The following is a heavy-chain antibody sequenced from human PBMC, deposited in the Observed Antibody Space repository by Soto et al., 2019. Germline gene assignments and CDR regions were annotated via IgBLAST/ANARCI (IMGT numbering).Heavy chain of an antibody. J-gene: IGHJ5*02. CDR2: IYYSGST. V-gene: IGHV4-39*01. CDR3: ARRVAAAGYNWFDP. D-gene: IGHD6-13*01. CDR1: GGSISSSSYY. Sequence: QLQLQESGPGLVKPSETLSLTCTVSGGSISSSSYYWGWIRQPPGKGLEWIGSIYYSGSTYYNPSLKSRVTISVDTSKNQFSLKLSSVTAADTAVYYCARRVAAAGYNWFDPWGQGTLVTVSS.